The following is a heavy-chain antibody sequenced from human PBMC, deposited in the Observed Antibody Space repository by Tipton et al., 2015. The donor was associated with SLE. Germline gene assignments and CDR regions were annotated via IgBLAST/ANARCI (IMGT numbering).Heavy chain of an antibody. CDR1: GDSMNTYY. D-gene: IGHD5-18*01. V-gene: IGHV4-39*01. CDR3: ARLAGGIQLWSHWYFDL. J-gene: IGHJ2*01. Sequence: LRLSCTVSGDSMNTYYWGWIRQPPGKGLEWIGSIYYSGSTYYNPSLKSRVTISVDTSKNQFSLKLSSVTAADTAVYYCARLAGGIQLWSHWYFDLWGRGTLVTVSS. CDR2: IYYSGST.